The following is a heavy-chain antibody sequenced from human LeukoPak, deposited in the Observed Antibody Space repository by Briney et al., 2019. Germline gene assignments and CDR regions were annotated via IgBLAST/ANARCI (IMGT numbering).Heavy chain of an antibody. CDR2: IYHSGST. J-gene: IGHJ6*02. V-gene: IGHV4-4*02. CDR3: ARDLEYQLLYSSGLYYYGMDV. Sequence: PSETLSLTCAVSGGSISSSNWCSWVRQPPGKGLEWIGEIYHSGSTNYNPSLKSRVTISVAKSKNQFSLKLSSVTAADTAVYYCARDLEYQLLYSSGLYYYGMDVWGQGTTVTVSS. D-gene: IGHD2-2*02. CDR1: GGSISSSNW.